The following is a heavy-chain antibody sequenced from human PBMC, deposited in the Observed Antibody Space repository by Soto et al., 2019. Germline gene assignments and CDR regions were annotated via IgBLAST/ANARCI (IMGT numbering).Heavy chain of an antibody. CDR2: INPIGGST. CDR3: ARALRGHLLTL. J-gene: IGHJ4*02. Sequence: ASAKGYCKASGYTFTSDYMNWVRQPPGTGLEWMGIINPIGGSTSYAQKFQGRVTMTRDTSISTGYMELSGLRSDDTVTYFCARALRGHLLTLWGQGTLVTGSS. CDR1: GYTFTSDY. D-gene: IGHD3-10*01. V-gene: IGHV1-46*01.